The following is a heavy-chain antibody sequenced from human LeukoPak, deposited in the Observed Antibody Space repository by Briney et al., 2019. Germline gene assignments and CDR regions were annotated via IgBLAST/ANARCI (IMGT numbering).Heavy chain of an antibody. CDR3: ARVYGVYYDSTGYYSG. D-gene: IGHD3-22*01. J-gene: IGHJ4*01. V-gene: IGHV3-7*01. Sequence: GGSLRLACTASGFTFSSYWMNWVRQAPGKGLEWVANIKQDGSEKKYVDSVKGRFTISRDNAKNSLYLQMNSLRAEDTAVYYCARVYGVYYDSTGYYSGWSQGTLVTVSS. CDR2: IKQDGSEK. CDR1: GFTFSSYW.